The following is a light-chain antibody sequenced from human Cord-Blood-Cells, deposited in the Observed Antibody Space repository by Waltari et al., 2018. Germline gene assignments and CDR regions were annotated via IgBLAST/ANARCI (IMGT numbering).Light chain of an antibody. CDR1: SSNIGAGYD. CDR2: GNS. V-gene: IGLV1-40*01. CDR3: QSYDSSLSGSV. Sequence: QSVLTQPPSVSGSPVQRVTISCTGSSSNIGAGYDVHWYQQLPGTAPKPLIYGNSNRPSGVPDRFSGSKAGTSASLAIARLQAEDEADYYCQSYDSSLSGSVFGGGTKLTVL. J-gene: IGLJ3*02.